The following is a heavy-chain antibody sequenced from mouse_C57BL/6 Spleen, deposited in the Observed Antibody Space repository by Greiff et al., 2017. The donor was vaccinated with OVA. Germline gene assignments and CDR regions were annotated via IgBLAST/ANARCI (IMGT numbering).Heavy chain of an antibody. V-gene: IGHV1-54*01. Sequence: VQLQQSGAELVRPGTSVKVSCKASGYAFTNYLIEWVKQRPGQGLEWIGVINPGSGGTNYNEKFKGKATLTADKSSSTAYMQLSSLTSEDSAVYFCARSDGPYFDYWGQGTTLTVSS. J-gene: IGHJ2*01. CDR1: GYAFTNYL. CDR2: INPGSGGT. CDR3: ARSDGPYFDY. D-gene: IGHD1-1*01.